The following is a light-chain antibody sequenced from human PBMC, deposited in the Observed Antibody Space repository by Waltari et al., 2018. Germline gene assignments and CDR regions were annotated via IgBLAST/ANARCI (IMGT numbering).Light chain of an antibody. J-gene: IGKJ4*01. CDR2: DAS. Sequence: EIVLTQSPGILSLSPGDGATLSCRASQSVSSSYLAWYQQKPGQAPRLLIYDASSRATGIPDRFSGRGSGTDFTLTISSLEPEDFAVYYCQQCGGSPPTFGGGTKVEIE. CDR3: QQCGGSPPT. V-gene: IGKV3-20*01. CDR1: QSVSSSY.